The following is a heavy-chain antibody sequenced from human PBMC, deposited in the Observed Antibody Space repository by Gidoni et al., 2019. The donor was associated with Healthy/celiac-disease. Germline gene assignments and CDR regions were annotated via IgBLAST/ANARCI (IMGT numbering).Heavy chain of an antibody. CDR1: GGSFSGYY. Sequence: GLLKPSETLSPTCAAYGGSFSGYYWSWIRQPPGKGLEWIGEINHSGSTNYNPSLKSRVTISVDTSKTQFSLKLSSVTAAVTAVYYCARGPDIVRMVYAPRKRPYFDYWGQGTLVTVSS. CDR2: INHSGST. CDR3: ARGPDIVRMVYAPRKRPYFDY. D-gene: IGHD2-8*01. V-gene: IGHV4-34*01. J-gene: IGHJ4*02.